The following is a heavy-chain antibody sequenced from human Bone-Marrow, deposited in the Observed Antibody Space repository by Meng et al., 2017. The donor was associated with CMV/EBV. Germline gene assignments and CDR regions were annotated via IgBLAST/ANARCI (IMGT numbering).Heavy chain of an antibody. CDR2: INHSGST. V-gene: IGHV4-34*01. D-gene: IGHD3-10*01. J-gene: IGHJ4*02. CDR3: ASHPMVRGVKWPPRGYYFDY. Sequence: SQTLSLTCAVYGGSFSGYYWSWIRQPPGKGLEWIGEINHSGSTNYNPSLKSRVTISVDTSKNQFPLKLSSVTAADTAVYYCASHPMVRGVKWPPRGYYFDYWGQGTLVTVSS. CDR1: GGSFSGYY.